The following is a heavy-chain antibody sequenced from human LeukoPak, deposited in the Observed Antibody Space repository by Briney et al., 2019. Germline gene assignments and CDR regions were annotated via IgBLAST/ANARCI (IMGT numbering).Heavy chain of an antibody. D-gene: IGHD2-2*01. CDR1: GFTFSSYA. J-gene: IGHJ6*03. Sequence: PGGSLRLSCAASGFTFSSYAMSWVRQAPGKGLEWVSAISGSGGSTYYADSVKGRFTISRDNSKNTLYMQMNNLRAEDTAVYYCAKRPGYCSSTSCYYYYYMDVWGKGTTVTVSS. CDR2: ISGSGGST. V-gene: IGHV3-23*01. CDR3: AKRPGYCSSTSCYYYYYMDV.